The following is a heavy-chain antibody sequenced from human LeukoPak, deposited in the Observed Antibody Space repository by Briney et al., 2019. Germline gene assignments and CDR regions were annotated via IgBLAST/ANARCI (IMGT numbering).Heavy chain of an antibody. D-gene: IGHD2/OR15-2a*01. CDR1: KFTFSNAW. V-gene: IGHV3-15*01. CDR3: ATYPQNRH. J-gene: IGHJ4*02. Sequence: GGSLRLSCSASKFTFSNAWMSWVRQAPGKGLEWLGRIKPNTDGGTAAYAAPVEDRFTISRDDLKGMLYLQMNSLKTEDTAVYYCATYPQNRHWGQGTLVTVSS. CDR2: IKPNTDGGTA.